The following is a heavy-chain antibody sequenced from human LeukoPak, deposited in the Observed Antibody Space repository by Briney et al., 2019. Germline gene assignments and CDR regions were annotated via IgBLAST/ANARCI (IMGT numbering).Heavy chain of an antibody. CDR1: GDSIYSGSYY. J-gene: IGHJ4*02. D-gene: IGHD3-22*01. CDR2: IYYSGST. Sequence: PSQTLSLTCTVSGDSIYSGSYYWSWIRQPPGKGLEWIGYIYYSGSTNYNPSLKSRVTISVETSKNQFSLKLSSVTAADTAVYYCARVTGYMIEDYFDYWGQGTLVTVSS. V-gene: IGHV4-61*01. CDR3: ARVTGYMIEDYFDY.